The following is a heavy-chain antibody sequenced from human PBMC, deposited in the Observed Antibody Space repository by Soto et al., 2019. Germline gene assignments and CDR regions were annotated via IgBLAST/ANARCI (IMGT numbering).Heavy chain of an antibody. Sequence: GGSLRLSCTASGFTFGDYAMSWFRQAPGKGLEWVGFIRSKAYGGTTEYAASVKGRFTISRDDSKSIAYLQMNSLKTEDTAVYYCTRILGYCSSTSCYDGGPWDYWGQGTLVTVSS. V-gene: IGHV3-49*03. CDR2: IRSKAYGGTT. CDR1: GFTFGDYA. J-gene: IGHJ4*02. CDR3: TRILGYCSSTSCYDGGPWDY. D-gene: IGHD2-2*01.